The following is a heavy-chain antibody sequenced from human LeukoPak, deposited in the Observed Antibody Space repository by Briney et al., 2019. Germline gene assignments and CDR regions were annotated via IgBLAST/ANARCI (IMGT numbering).Heavy chain of an antibody. D-gene: IGHD6-13*01. Sequence: PGGSLRLSCAASGFTFSSYGMHWVRQAPGKGLEWVAFIRYDGSNKYYADSVKGRFTISRDNSKNTLYLQMNSLRAEDAAVYYCAKGFSGSWSFDYWGQGTLVTVSS. CDR2: IRYDGSNK. J-gene: IGHJ4*02. CDR3: AKGFSGSWSFDY. V-gene: IGHV3-30*02. CDR1: GFTFSSYG.